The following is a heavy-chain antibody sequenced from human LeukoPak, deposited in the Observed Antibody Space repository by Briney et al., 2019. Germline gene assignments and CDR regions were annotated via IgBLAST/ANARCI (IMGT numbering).Heavy chain of an antibody. CDR2: IYSGGNT. CDR3: ATGPDGNDFPYLDF. CDR1: GLSVSRRF. J-gene: IGHJ4*02. D-gene: IGHD5-24*01. V-gene: IGHV3-66*01. Sequence: PGGSLRLSCAASGLSVSRRFMSWVRQAPGKGLEWVSVIYSGGNTDYARSVRGRITISRDNSRDTLYLQMNSLRVEDTAVYYCATGPDGNDFPYLDFWGQGTLVTVSS.